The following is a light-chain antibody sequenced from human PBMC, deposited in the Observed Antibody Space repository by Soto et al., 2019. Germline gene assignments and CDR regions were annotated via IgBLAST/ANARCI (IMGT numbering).Light chain of an antibody. J-gene: IGLJ1*01. Sequence: SSELAQPPSVSVAPGQTARITCGGNRIGFKTVHWYQQKPGQAPVVVAHDDRDRPSGIPERFSGANSGNTATLPISRVEAGDEADYFCQVWDSSRDQCVFGTGTKLTVL. CDR3: QVWDSSRDQCV. V-gene: IGLV3-21*02. CDR1: RIGFKT. CDR2: DDR.